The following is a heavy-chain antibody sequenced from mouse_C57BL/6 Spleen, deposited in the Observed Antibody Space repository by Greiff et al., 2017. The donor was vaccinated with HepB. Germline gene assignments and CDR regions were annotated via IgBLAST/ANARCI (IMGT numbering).Heavy chain of an antibody. J-gene: IGHJ3*01. D-gene: IGHD2-2*01. CDR3: ARSVVTTDFAY. CDR2: INPGSGGT. CDR1: GYAFTNYL. Sequence: VQLQQSGAELVRPGASVKVSCKASGYAFTNYLIDWVQQRPGQGLEWIGVINPGSGGTNYNEKFKGKATLTADKSSNTAYMQISSLTSEDSAVYYCARSVVTTDFAYWGQGTMVTVSA. V-gene: IGHV1-54*02.